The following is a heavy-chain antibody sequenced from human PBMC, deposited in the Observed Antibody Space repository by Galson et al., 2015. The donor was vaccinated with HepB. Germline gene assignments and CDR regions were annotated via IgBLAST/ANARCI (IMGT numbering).Heavy chain of an antibody. V-gene: IGHV3-21*01. CDR1: GFTFSSYG. J-gene: IGHJ4*02. Sequence: SLRLSCAASGFTFSSYGMHWVRQAPGKGLEWVSSISSSSSYIYYADSVKGRFTISRDNAKNSLYLQMNSLRAEDTAVYYCARESHIAAADYYWGQGTLVTVSS. D-gene: IGHD6-13*01. CDR3: ARESHIAAADYY. CDR2: ISSSSSYI.